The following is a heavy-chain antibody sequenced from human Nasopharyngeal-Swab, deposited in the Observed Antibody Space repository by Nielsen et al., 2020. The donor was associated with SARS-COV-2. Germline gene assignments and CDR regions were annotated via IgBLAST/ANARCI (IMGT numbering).Heavy chain of an antibody. CDR1: GFTFNDYY. Sequence: GSLRLSCTASGFTFNDYYMSWVRQPPGMGLEWIGSVYYSWSTNYYNPSLKGRAAMSVDTSKNEFSLKLSSVTAADTAVYYCARLPVAGSLPFDYWGQGTLVTVSS. J-gene: IGHJ4*02. V-gene: IGHV4-59*04. CDR2: VYYSWST. CDR3: ARLPVAGSLPFDY. D-gene: IGHD6-19*01.